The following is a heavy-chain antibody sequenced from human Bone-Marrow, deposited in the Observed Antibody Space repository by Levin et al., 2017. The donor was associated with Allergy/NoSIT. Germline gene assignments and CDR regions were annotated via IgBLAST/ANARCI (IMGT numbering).Heavy chain of an antibody. CDR1: GFTFSDYW. V-gene: IGHV3-74*01. J-gene: IGHJ4*02. Sequence: GGSLRLSCAASGFTFSDYWMHWVRQAPGKGLVWVSRINFDGSHTTYAESVKGRFTISRDNAQNTLYLEMNSLRPEDTALYYCVRKRDDVLSGYVFDYWGQGTLVTVSS. CDR2: INFDGSHT. D-gene: IGHD3-3*01. CDR3: VRKRDDVLSGYVFDY.